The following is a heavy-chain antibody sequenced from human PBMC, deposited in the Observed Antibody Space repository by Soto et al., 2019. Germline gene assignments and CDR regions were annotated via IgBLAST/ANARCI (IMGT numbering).Heavy chain of an antibody. Sequence: PSETLSLTCTVSGGSISSYYWSWIRQPPGKGLEWIGYIYYSGSTNYNPSLKSRVTISVDTSKNQFSLKLSSVTAADTAVYYCARACGGDCFDAFDIWGQGTMVTVS. J-gene: IGHJ3*02. CDR3: ARACGGDCFDAFDI. CDR1: GGSISSYY. V-gene: IGHV4-59*01. CDR2: IYYSGST. D-gene: IGHD2-21*02.